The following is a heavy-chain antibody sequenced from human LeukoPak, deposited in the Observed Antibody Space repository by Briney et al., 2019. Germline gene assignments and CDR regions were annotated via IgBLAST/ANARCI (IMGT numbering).Heavy chain of an antibody. V-gene: IGHV3-23*01. J-gene: IGHJ5*02. CDR2: ISGSGGST. CDR3: SKDGTRGHCSSDSCYFGFDP. Sequence: GGSLRLSCAASGFTFSSYAMSWVRQAPGKGLEWVSTISGSGGSTYYADSVKGRFTISRDNSKNTVYLQMNSLRAEDTAVYYCSKDGTRGHCSSDSCYFGFDPWGQGTLVTVSS. CDR1: GFTFSSYA. D-gene: IGHD2-15*01.